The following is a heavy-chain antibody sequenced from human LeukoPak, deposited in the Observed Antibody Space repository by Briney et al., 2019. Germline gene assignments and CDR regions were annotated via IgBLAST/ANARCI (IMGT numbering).Heavy chain of an antibody. CDR1: GNSISNYA. CDR3: ARDLGVTTERFDY. V-gene: IGHV1-18*01. D-gene: IGHD4-11*01. J-gene: IGHJ4*02. CDR2: ISAYNGNT. Sequence: ASVKVSCKASGNSISNYAVSWVRQAPGQGLEWMGWISAYNGNTNYAQKLQGRVTMTTDTSTSTAYMELRSLRSDDTAVYYCARDLGVTTERFDYWGQGTLVTVSS.